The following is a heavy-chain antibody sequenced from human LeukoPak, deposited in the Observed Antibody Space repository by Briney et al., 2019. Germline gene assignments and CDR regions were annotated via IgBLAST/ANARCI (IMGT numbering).Heavy chain of an antibody. V-gene: IGHV3-30*03. CDR3: AARKDSSGWEY. CDR2: ISYDGSNK. CDR1: GFTFSSYG. D-gene: IGHD3-22*01. J-gene: IGHJ4*02. Sequence: GGSLRLSCAASGFTFSSYGMHWVRQAPGKGLEWVAVISYDGSNKYYADSVKGRFTISRDNAKNSLYLQMNSLRAEDTAVYYCAARKDSSGWEYWGQGTLVTVSS.